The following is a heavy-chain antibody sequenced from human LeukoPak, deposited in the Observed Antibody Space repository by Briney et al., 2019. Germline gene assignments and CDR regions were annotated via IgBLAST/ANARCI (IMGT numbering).Heavy chain of an antibody. CDR1: GYTLTELS. D-gene: IGHD6-19*01. CDR2: FDPEDGET. V-gene: IGHV1-24*01. J-gene: IGHJ4*02. CDR3: ATEGTIAVAGSFDY. Sequence: ASVKVSCKVSGYTLTELSMHWVRQAPGKGLEWMGGFDPEDGETIYAQKFQGGVTMTEDTSTDTAYMELSSLRSEDTAVYYCATEGTIAVAGSFDYWGQGTLVTVSS.